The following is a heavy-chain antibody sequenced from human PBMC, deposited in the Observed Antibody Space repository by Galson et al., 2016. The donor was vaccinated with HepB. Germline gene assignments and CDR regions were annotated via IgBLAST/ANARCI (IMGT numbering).Heavy chain of an antibody. CDR3: ARPKGPRSSTVSIVAFDI. V-gene: IGHV1-58*02. CDR1: GFTFSDAA. CDR2: IVVGNGNT. D-gene: IGHD2-15*01. J-gene: IGHJ3*02. Sequence: SVKVSCKASGFTFSDAAMQWVRQARGQRLEWIGWIVVGNGNTNYAQKFQGRVTMTRDTSISTAYMELSRLRSDDTAVYYCARPKGPRSSTVSIVAFDIWGQGTMVTVSS.